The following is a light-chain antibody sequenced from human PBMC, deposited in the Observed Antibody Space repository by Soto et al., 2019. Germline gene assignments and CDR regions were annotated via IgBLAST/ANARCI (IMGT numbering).Light chain of an antibody. CDR1: SGHSSYA. Sequence: QSVLTQSPSASASLGASVKLTGTLSSGHSSYAIAWHQQQPEKGPRYLMKVNNDGSHSKGDGIPDRFSGSSSGAERYLTISSLQSEDEADYYCQTWGTGIQVFGGGTKLTVL. V-gene: IGLV4-69*02. J-gene: IGLJ2*01. CDR3: QTWGTGIQV. CDR2: VNNDGSH.